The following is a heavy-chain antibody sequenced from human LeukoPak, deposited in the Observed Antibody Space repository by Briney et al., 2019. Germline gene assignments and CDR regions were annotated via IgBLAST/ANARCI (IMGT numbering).Heavy chain of an antibody. CDR2: ISGSGGST. CDR3: AKRGLMGIYYYYMDV. V-gene: IGHV3-23*01. CDR1: GFTFSSYA. Sequence: GGSLRLSCAASGFTFSSYAMSWVRQAPGKGLEWVSAISGSGGSTYYADSVKGRFTISGDNSKNTLYLQMNSLRAEDTAVYYCAKRGLMGIYYYYMDVWGKGTTVTVSS. D-gene: IGHD3-10*01. J-gene: IGHJ6*03.